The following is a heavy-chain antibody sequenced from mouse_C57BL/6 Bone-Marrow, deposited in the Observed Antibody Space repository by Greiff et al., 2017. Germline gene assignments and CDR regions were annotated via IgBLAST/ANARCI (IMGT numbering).Heavy chain of an antibody. CDR1: GYTFTSYW. Sequence: VQLQQPGAELVKPGASVKMSCKASGYTFTSYWITWLKQRPGQGLEWIGDIYPGSGSTNYNEKFKSKATLTVDTSSSTAYMQLSSLTSEDSAVYYCARWFTTVVARDYWGKGTTLTVSS. V-gene: IGHV1-55*01. CDR2: IYPGSGST. D-gene: IGHD1-1*01. CDR3: ARWFTTVVARDY. J-gene: IGHJ2*01.